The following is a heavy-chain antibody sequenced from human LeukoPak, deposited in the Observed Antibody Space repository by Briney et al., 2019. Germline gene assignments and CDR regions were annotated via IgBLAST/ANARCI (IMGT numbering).Heavy chain of an antibody. CDR1: GYTFTGYY. D-gene: IGHD6-19*01. CDR2: INPNSGGT. CDR3: ARDLPFGSGWYLNLDY. V-gene: IGHV1-2*02. Sequence: GASVKVSCKASGYTFTGYYMHWVRQAPGQGLEWMGWINPNSGGTNYAQKFQGRVTMTRDTSISTAYMELSRLRSDDTAVYYCARDLPFGSGWYLNLDYWGQGTLVTVSS. J-gene: IGHJ4*02.